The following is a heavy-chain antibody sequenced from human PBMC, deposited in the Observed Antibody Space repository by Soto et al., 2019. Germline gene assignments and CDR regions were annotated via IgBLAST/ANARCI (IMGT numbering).Heavy chain of an antibody. Sequence: EVQLLQSGGGSVQPGGSLRLSCAGSGFTFSYYAMSWVRQAPGKGLEWVSGISGRGGNTYYADSVKGRFTISRDNSKSSMYLQLNSLRAEDTAVYYCAKADYGDLAPDAFDVWGQGTMVTVSS. D-gene: IGHD4-17*01. CDR2: ISGRGGNT. CDR1: GFTFSYYA. V-gene: IGHV3-23*01. CDR3: AKADYGDLAPDAFDV. J-gene: IGHJ3*01.